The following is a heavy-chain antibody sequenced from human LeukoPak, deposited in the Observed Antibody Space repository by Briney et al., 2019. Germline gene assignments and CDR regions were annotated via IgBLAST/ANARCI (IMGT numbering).Heavy chain of an antibody. V-gene: IGHV4-38-2*02. Sequence: SETPSLTCTVSHYSISSNYYWGWIRQPPGKGLEWIGSIYHSGSTYYNPSLKSRVTISVDTSKNQFSLKLTSVTAADTAVYYCARSSGYMSYWGQETLVTVSS. CDR3: ARSSGYMSY. D-gene: IGHD3-22*01. J-gene: IGHJ4*02. CDR1: HYSISSNYY. CDR2: IYHSGST.